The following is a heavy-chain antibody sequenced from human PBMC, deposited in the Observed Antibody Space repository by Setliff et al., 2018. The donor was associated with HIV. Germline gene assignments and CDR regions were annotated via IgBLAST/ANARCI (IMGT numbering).Heavy chain of an antibody. V-gene: IGHV5-51*01. CDR1: GYIFTNYW. J-gene: IGHJ3*01. CDR2: IYPGDSDT. D-gene: IGHD1-26*01. Sequence: GESLKISCEASGYIFTNYWIGWVRQMPRKGLECMGIIYPGDSDTRYSPSFQGQVTISADKSISTAYLQWSSLKASDTAMFYCARPRRPYSGSYYDAFDLWGQGTMVTVSS. CDR3: ARPRRPYSGSYYDAFDL.